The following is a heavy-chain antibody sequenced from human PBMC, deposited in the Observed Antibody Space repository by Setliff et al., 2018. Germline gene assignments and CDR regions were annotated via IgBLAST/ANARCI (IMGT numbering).Heavy chain of an antibody. CDR1: GGSITSHSYY. CDR2: IYYDGRT. V-gene: IGHV4-39*07. J-gene: IGHJ4*02. Sequence: PSETLSLTCTVSGGSITSHSYYWAWIRQPPGKGLEWTGSIYYDGRTFSHPSLRSRVTVSVDTSKNQFSLKLTSVTAADTAVYYCRLWSHNYQNDYWGQGTLVTVSS. D-gene: IGHD3-16*01. CDR3: RLWSHNYQNDY.